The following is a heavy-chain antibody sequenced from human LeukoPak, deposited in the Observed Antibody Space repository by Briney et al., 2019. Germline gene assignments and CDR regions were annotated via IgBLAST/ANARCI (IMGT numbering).Heavy chain of an antibody. CDR3: ARDISGWYHWFDP. CDR2: INVGNGNT. V-gene: IGHV1-3*03. J-gene: IGHJ5*02. CDR1: GYTFTSYT. Sequence: ASVKVSCKASGYTFTSYTIHWVRQAPGQRLEWMGWINVGNGNTKYSQEFQGRITITRDTSASTVYMELSSLRSEDMAVYYCARDISGWYHWFDPWGQGSLVTVSS. D-gene: IGHD6-19*01.